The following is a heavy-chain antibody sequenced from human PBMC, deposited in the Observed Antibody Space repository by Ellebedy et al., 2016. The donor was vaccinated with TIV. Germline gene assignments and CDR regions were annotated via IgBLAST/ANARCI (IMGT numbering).Heavy chain of an antibody. V-gene: IGHV3-7*02. CDR2: IKQDGSEK. D-gene: IGHD2-15*01. Sequence: GESLKISCAGSGFTFSNYWMSWVRQAPGKGLEWVANIKQDGSEKYYVDSVKGRFTISRDNAQDTLFLQMNSLRAEDTAVYFCSRGWSTPDSWGQGTLVIVSS. CDR1: GFTFSNYW. J-gene: IGHJ4*02. CDR3: SRGWSTPDS.